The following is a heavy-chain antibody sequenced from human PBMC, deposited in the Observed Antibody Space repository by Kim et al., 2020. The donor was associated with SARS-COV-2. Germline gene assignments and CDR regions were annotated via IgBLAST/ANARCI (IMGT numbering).Heavy chain of an antibody. Sequence: GGSLRLSCAASGFTFSSYGMHWVRQAPGKGLEWVAVISYDGSNKYYADSVKGRFTISRDNSKNTLYLQMNSLRAEDTAVYYCAKETKTAPASYDFWSGYRFFVGMDVWGQGTTVTVSS. V-gene: IGHV3-30*18. CDR3: AKETKTAPASYDFWSGYRFFVGMDV. J-gene: IGHJ6*02. CDR2: ISYDGSNK. CDR1: GFTFSSYG. D-gene: IGHD3-3*01.